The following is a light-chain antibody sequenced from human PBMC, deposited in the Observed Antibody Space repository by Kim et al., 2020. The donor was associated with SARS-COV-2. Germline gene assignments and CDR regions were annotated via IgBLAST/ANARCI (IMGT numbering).Light chain of an antibody. V-gene: IGLV3-1*01. CDR3: QAWDSSVV. J-gene: IGLJ2*01. Sequence: GAPGQTASITCSVDKLGDKYACWYQQKPGQSPVLVIYQDSKRPSGIPERFSGSNSGNIATLTISGTQAMDEADYYCQAWDSSVVFGGGTQLTVL. CDR1: KLGDKY. CDR2: QDS.